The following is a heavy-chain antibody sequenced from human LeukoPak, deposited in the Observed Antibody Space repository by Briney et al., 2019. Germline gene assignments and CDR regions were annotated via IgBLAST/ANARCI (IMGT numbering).Heavy chain of an antibody. Sequence: GASVKVSCKASGSIFSSYYMHWVRQAPRQGLEWMGIINPGGGSTSYAQKFQGRVTMTRDTSSSTVYMELSSLRSEDTAVYYCARDSSSSPSAFDYWGQGTLVTVSS. J-gene: IGHJ4*02. CDR3: ARDSSSSPSAFDY. CDR2: INPGGGST. V-gene: IGHV1-46*01. CDR1: GSIFSSYY. D-gene: IGHD6-6*01.